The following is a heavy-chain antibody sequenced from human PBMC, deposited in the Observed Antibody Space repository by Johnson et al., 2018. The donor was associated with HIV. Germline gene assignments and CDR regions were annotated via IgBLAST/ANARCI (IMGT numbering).Heavy chain of an antibody. CDR1: GFTFSSYG. CDR2: ISYDGSNK. J-gene: IGHJ3*02. Sequence: QVQLVESGGGVVQPGRSLRLSCAASGFTFSSYGMHWVRQAPGKGLEWVAVISYDGSNKYYADSVKGRFTISRDNSKNTQYLQMNSLRAEDTAVYYCARDKNNRIAAAALAAFDIWGQGTMVTVSS. CDR3: ARDKNNRIAAAALAAFDI. V-gene: IGHV3-30*03. D-gene: IGHD6-13*01.